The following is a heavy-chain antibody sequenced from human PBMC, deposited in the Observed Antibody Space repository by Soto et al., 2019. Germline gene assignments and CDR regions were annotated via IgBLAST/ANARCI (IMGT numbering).Heavy chain of an antibody. CDR1: GVTVSSDAYY. CDR2: IYHTGST. Sequence: SETLSLTCTVSGVTVSSDAYYWSWIRQPPGKGLEWIGNIYHTGSTYYSPSLKSRVDISLDRSTNQFSLRLSSVTAADTAVYYCERYSFSGTKWSKFDSWGQGKLVTVSS. V-gene: IGHV4-31*03. J-gene: IGHJ4*02. CDR3: ERYSFSGTKWSKFDS. D-gene: IGHD1-26*01.